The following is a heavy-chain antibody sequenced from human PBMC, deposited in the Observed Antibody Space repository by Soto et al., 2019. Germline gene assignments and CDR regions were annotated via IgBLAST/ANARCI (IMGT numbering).Heavy chain of an antibody. CDR1: GYTFTSYD. Sequence: QVQLVQSGAEVKKPGASVKVSCKASGYTFTSYDINWVRQATGQGLEWMGWMNPNSGNTGYAQKFQGRVTMTRNTSISTAYMEMSSLRSEDTAVYYCARGHQLCFGEVEYYYMDVWGKGTTVTVSS. CDR2: MNPNSGNT. J-gene: IGHJ6*03. CDR3: ARGHQLCFGEVEYYYMDV. D-gene: IGHD3-10*01. V-gene: IGHV1-8*01.